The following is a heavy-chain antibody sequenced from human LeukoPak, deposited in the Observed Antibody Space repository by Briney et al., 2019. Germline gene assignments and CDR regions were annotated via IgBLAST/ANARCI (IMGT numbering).Heavy chain of an antibody. CDR2: INQSEDT. CDR1: GESFSGYY. J-gene: IGHJ4*02. CDR3: ARSLSPYYDVTSAYWVWGY. V-gene: IGHV4-34*01. D-gene: IGHD3-3*01. Sequence: SETLSLTCGVSGESFSGYYWSWLRQPPGKGLEWIGEINQSEDTNYNPSFETRVTMSVDASKKQFSLKVKSVTAADGAVYYCARSLSPYYDVTSAYWVWGYWGQGTLVIISS.